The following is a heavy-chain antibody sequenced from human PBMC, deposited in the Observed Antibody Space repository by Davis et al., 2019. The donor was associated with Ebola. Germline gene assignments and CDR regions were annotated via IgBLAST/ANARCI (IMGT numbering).Heavy chain of an antibody. D-gene: IGHD3-10*01. Sequence: MPSETLSLTCAVSGGSVSSYYWSWIRQPPGKGLEWIGEIYHSGSTNYNPSLKSRVTISVDTSKNQFSLKLSSVTAADTAVYYCARASYYYGSGRSAFDYWGQGTLVTVSS. CDR3: ARASYYYGSGRSAFDY. CDR2: IYHSGST. J-gene: IGHJ4*02. CDR1: GGSVSSYY. V-gene: IGHV4-59*02.